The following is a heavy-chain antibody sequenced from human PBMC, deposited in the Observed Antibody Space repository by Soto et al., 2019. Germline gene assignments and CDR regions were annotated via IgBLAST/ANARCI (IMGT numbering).Heavy chain of an antibody. CDR2: INTLSSAI. CDR3: ARRLQWHLRPLDS. Sequence: PGGALRLSCARSGFTFSDYYMTWIRQAPGKGLEWVSYINTLSSAIYYADSVKGRFTISRDNAKNSLYLQMNSLRAEDTAVYYCARRLQWHLRPLDSWGRRNLFTACS. D-gene: IGHD6-19*01. J-gene: IGHJ4*02. V-gene: IGHV3-11*01. CDR1: GFTFSDYY.